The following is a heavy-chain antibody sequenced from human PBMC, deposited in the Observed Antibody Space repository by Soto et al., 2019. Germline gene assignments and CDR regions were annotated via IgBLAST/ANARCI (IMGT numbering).Heavy chain of an antibody. Sequence: SATLSRTGTVSGGSISSYYWSWIRQPPGKGLEWIGYIYYSGSTNYNPSLKSRVTISVDTSKNQFSLKLSSVTAADTAVYYCARRYGATLDYWGQGTLVTVSS. CDR3: ARRYGATLDY. CDR2: IYYSGST. J-gene: IGHJ4*02. V-gene: IGHV4-59*08. CDR1: GGSISSYY. D-gene: IGHD4-17*01.